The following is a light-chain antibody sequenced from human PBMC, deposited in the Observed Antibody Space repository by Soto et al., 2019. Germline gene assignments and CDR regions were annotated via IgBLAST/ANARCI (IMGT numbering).Light chain of an antibody. CDR3: QHYVNWPLT. CDR1: QSLSSN. CDR2: DTS. V-gene: IGKV3-15*01. Sequence: EVVMTQSPATLSVSPGGRATLSCGASQSLSSNLAWYQQKPGQAPRLLIYDTSIRATGVPARFSGSRSGAEFTLTISSLQSEDFEVYYCQHYVNWPLTFGGGTKVDIK. J-gene: IGKJ4*01.